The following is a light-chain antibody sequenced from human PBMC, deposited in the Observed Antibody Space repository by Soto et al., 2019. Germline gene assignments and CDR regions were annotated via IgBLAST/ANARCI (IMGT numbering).Light chain of an antibody. CDR2: AAS. J-gene: IGKJ4*01. CDR3: QQSNVYPLT. CDR1: QGIRDF. Sequence: DIQLTQSPSFLSASVGDRVTITCRASQGIRDFLAWYQQKPGKAPKLLIYAASTLQAGVPTRFSGFASGTEFTLTINNLQPADSATYYCQQSNVYPLTFGGGTKVEIK. V-gene: IGKV1-9*01.